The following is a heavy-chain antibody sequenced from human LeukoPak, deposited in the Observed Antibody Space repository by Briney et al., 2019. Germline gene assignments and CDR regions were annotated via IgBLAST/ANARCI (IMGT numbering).Heavy chain of an antibody. D-gene: IGHD6-6*01. CDR2: IYYSGST. CDR3: ARFVAAGPKLLHNWFDP. V-gene: IGHV4-39*07. Sequence: SETLSLTCTVSGGSISSSSYYWGWIRQPPGKGLEWIGSIYYSGSTYYNPSLKSRVTISVDTSKNQFSLKLSSVTAADTAVYYCARFVAAGPKLLHNWFDPWGQGTLVTVSS. J-gene: IGHJ5*02. CDR1: GGSISSSSYY.